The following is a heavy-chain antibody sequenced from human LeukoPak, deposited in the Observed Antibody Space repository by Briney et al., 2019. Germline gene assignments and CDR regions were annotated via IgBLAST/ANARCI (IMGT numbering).Heavy chain of an antibody. V-gene: IGHV3-74*01. CDR2: INSDGSST. CDR3: ARDAPGNTALDY. D-gene: IGHD2-2*02. CDR1: GFTFSMYW. Sequence: PGGSLRLSCAASGFTFSMYWMHWVRQPPGKGLVWVSRINSDGSSTSYADSVKGRFTISRDNAKNTLYLQMNSLRVEDTALYYCARDAPGNTALDYWGQGSLVTVSS. J-gene: IGHJ4*02.